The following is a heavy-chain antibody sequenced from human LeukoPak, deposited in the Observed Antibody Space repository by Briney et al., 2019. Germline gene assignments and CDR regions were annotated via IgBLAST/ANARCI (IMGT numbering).Heavy chain of an antibody. CDR3: ARAQTMFWEFDGFDI. Sequence: KPGGFLRLSCAASGFSFSSYSMNWVRQAPGKGLEWVATMTRSGTIYYADSVKGRFTISRDNAKNSVYLQMNSLRDEDTALYSCARAQTMFWEFDGFDIWGRGTKVTVSS. CDR2: MTRSGTI. CDR1: GFSFSSYS. D-gene: IGHD3-10*02. J-gene: IGHJ3*02. V-gene: IGHV3-69-1*01.